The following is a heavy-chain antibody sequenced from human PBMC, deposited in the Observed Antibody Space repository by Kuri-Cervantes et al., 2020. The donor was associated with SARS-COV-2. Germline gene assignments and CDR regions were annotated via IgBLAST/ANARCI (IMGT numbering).Heavy chain of an antibody. V-gene: IGHV1-69*13. CDR3: ARDVGFGYSYGHSYGMDV. Sequence: SVQVSCKASGGTFSSYAISWVRQAPGQGLELMGGIIPIFGTANYAQKFQGRVTITADESTSTEYMELSSLRSEDTAVYYCARDVGFGYSYGHSYGMDVWGQGTTVTVSS. CDR1: GGTFSSYA. CDR2: IIPIFGTA. J-gene: IGHJ6*02. D-gene: IGHD5-18*01.